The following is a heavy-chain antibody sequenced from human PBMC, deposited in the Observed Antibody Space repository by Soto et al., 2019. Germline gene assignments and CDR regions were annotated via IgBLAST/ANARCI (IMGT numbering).Heavy chain of an antibody. J-gene: IGHJ4*02. CDR2: IWHDGKNK. V-gene: IGHV3-33*01. CDR3: ARDPGQDEAMDY. CDR1: GFTFSNFG. Sequence: QVQVAESGGGVVQPGRSLRLSCAASGFTFSNFGMHWVRQAPGKGLEWVAVIWHDGKNKYYADSAEGRFTISRDNSKNTLYLQMNSLRAEDTAVYYCARDPGQDEAMDYWGQGTLVTVSS.